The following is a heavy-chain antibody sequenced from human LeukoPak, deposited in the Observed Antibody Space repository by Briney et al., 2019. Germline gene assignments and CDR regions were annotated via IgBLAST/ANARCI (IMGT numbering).Heavy chain of an antibody. CDR3: ARDPVAVAVLYYFDY. V-gene: IGHV3-7*01. D-gene: IGHD6-19*01. CDR1: GFTFSSYW. J-gene: IGHJ4*02. Sequence: GGSLRLSCAASGFTFSSYWMSWVRQAPGKGLEWVANIKQDGSEKYYVDSVKGRFTISRDNAKNSLYLQMNSLRAEDTAVYYCARDPVAVAVLYYFDYWGQGTLVTVSS. CDR2: IKQDGSEK.